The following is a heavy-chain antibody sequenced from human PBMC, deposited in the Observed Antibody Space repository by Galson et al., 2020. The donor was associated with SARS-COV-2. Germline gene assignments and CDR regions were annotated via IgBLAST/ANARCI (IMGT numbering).Heavy chain of an antibody. CDR1: GFTFSSYG. CDR3: ANEPDAVADDAFDI. CDR2: IWYDGSNK. Sequence: GGSLRLSCAASGFTFSSYGMHWVRQAPGKGLEWVAVIWYDGSNKYYADSVKGRFTISRDNSKNTLYLQMNSLRAEDTAVYYCANEPDAVADDAFDIWGQGTMVTVSS. D-gene: IGHD2-15*01. J-gene: IGHJ3*02. V-gene: IGHV3-33*06.